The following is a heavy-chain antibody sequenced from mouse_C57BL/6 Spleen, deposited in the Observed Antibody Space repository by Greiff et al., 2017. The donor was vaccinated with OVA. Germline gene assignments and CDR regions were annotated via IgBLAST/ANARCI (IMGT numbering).Heavy chain of an antibody. Sequence: VQLQQPGAELVKPGASVKMSCKASGYTFTSYWITWVKQRPGQGLEWIGDIYPGSGSTNYNEKFKSKATLTVDTSSSTAYMQLSSLTSEDSAVYYCARPPFTAVEDDWYFDVWGTGTTVTVSS. CDR2: IYPGSGST. CDR1: GYTFTSYW. V-gene: IGHV1-55*01. D-gene: IGHD1-1*01. J-gene: IGHJ1*03. CDR3: ARPPFTAVEDDWYFDV.